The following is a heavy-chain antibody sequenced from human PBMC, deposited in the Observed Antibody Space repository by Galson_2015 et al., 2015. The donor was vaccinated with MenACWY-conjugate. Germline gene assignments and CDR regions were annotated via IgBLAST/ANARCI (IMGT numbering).Heavy chain of an antibody. CDR1: GFTFSSYA. V-gene: IGHV3-30*14. CDR3: ARWDHQGEGAFDI. CDR2: IPYDGSNK. Sequence: SLRLSCAASGFTFSSYAMHWVRQAPGKGLEWVAVIPYDGSNKYYADSVKGRFTISRENAKNSLYLQMNSLRAGDTAVYYCARWDHQGEGAFDIWGQGTMVTVSS. J-gene: IGHJ3*02. D-gene: IGHD1-26*01.